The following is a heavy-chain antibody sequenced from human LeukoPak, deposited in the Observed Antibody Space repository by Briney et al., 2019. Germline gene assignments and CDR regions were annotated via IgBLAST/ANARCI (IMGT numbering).Heavy chain of an antibody. CDR2: ISAYNGRT. J-gene: IGHJ5*01. CDR1: GYTFINHG. CDR3: GRWSPNPNDS. D-gene: IGHD3-3*01. Sequence: ASVKVSCKASGYTFINHGIRWVRQAPGQGLEWMGWISAYNGRTEYAPNLQDRVTMTTDTSTTTAYMELRSLTSDDTAVYYCGRWSPNPNDSWGQGTLVTVSS. V-gene: IGHV1-18*01.